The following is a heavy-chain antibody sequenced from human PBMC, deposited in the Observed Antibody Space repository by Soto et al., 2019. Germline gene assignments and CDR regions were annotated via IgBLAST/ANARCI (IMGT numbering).Heavy chain of an antibody. V-gene: IGHV3-30-3*01. CDR1: GFTFSSYA. Sequence: QVQLVESGGGVVQPGRSLRLSCAASGFTFSSYAMHWVRQAPGKGLEWVAVISYGGTNKYYADSVKGRFTISRDNSKNTLYLQINNLRAEDTALYYCAKDNYYDSSGLAFDYWGHRTLVTVSS. D-gene: IGHD3-22*01. J-gene: IGHJ4*01. CDR2: ISYGGTNK. CDR3: AKDNYYDSSGLAFDY.